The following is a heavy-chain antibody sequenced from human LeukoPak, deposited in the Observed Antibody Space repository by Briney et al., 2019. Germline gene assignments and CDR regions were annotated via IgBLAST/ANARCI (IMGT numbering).Heavy chain of an antibody. CDR1: GGTFSSYA. CDR3: ARVIGDDFWSGYYTGCFDY. D-gene: IGHD3-3*01. Sequence: ASVTVSCKASGGTFSSYAISWVGQAPGQGLEWMGGIIPIFGTANYAQKFQGRVTITADKSTSTAYMELSSLRSEDTAVYYCARVIGDDFWSGYYTGCFDYWGQGTLVTVSS. J-gene: IGHJ4*02. CDR2: IIPIFGTA. V-gene: IGHV1-69*06.